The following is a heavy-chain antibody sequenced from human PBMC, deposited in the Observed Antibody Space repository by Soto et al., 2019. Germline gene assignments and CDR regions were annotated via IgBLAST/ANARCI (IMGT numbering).Heavy chain of an antibody. CDR1: GYTFSSYG. J-gene: IGHJ4*02. CDR2: ISAYNGNT. V-gene: IGHV1-18*01. CDR3: ARRMVAGTDDY. D-gene: IGHD6-19*01. Sequence: SVAILCNASGYTFSSYGISWVRKAPGQGLEWMGWISAYNGNTNYAQKLQGRVTMTTDTSTSTAYMELRSLRSDDTAVYYCARRMVAGTDDYWGQGTLVTVSS.